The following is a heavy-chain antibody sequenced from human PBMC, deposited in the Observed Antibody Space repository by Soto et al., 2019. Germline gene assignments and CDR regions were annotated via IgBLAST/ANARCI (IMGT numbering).Heavy chain of an antibody. V-gene: IGHV1-18*04. D-gene: IGHD2-2*02. J-gene: IGHJ5*02. Sequence: QVQLVQSGAEVKKPGASVKVSCKASGYTFTSYGISWVRQAPGQGLEWMGWISAYNGNTNYAQKLQGRVTMTTDTSTSTAYIELRRLRSEDTAVYYCARDCSSTSCYRSWFDPWGQGTLVTVSS. CDR3: ARDCSSTSCYRSWFDP. CDR1: GYTFTSYG. CDR2: ISAYNGNT.